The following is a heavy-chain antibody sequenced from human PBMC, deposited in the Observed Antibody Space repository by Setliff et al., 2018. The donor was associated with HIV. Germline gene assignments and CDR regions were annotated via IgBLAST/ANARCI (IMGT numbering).Heavy chain of an antibody. V-gene: IGHV4-34*01. J-gene: IGHJ5*02. D-gene: IGHD2-2*01. CDR2: ITPSGAT. Sequence: PSETLSLTCAVYGGSVSGHYWGWFRQPPGKGLEWIGEITPSGATNYNPSLKSRVTISLDTSKNQFSLKLPSVTAADTAVYYCARGGTSSNRFGPWGQGTLVTVSS. CDR3: ARGGTSSNRFGP. CDR1: GGSVSGHY.